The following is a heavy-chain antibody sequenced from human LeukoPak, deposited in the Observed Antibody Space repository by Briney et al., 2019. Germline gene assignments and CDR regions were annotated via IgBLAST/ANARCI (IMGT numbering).Heavy chain of an antibody. J-gene: IGHJ5*02. CDR3: ARSITIFGVVNNWFDP. V-gene: IGHV1-3*01. CDR2: INAGNGNT. Sequence: GASVKVSCKASGYTFTSYYMHWVRQAPGQRLEWMGWINAGNGNTKYSQKFQGRVTITRDTSASTAYMELSSLRSEDTAVYYCARSITIFGVVNNWFDPWGQGTLATVSS. D-gene: IGHD3-3*01. CDR1: GYTFTSYY.